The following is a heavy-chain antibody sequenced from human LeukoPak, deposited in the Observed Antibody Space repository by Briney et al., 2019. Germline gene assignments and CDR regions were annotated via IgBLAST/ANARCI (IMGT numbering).Heavy chain of an antibody. V-gene: IGHV3-23*01. CDR2: SGSSGAST. CDR3: ARGTSGGYFDY. Sequence: GSLRLSCAASGITFSSYGMTWVRQAPGKGLEWVSASGSSGASTYYADSVKGRFTISRDNSKNMLYLQMNSLRAEDTAVYYCARGTSGGYFDYWGQGTLVTVSS. CDR1: GITFSSYG. D-gene: IGHD1-26*01. J-gene: IGHJ4*02.